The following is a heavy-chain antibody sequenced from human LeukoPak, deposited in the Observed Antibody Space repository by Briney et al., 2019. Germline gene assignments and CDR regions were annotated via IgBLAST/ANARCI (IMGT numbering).Heavy chain of an antibody. V-gene: IGHV4-30-2*01. J-gene: IGHJ4*02. Sequence: SQTLSLTCAVSGGSISSGGYSWSWIRQPPGKGLEWIGFIYHSGSTYYNPSLKSRVTISVDRSKNQFSLKLSSVTAADTAVYYCASRTLYGSGRGYFDYWGQGTLVTVSS. CDR3: ASRTLYGSGRGYFDY. CDR1: GGSISSGGYS. D-gene: IGHD3-10*01. CDR2: IYHSGST.